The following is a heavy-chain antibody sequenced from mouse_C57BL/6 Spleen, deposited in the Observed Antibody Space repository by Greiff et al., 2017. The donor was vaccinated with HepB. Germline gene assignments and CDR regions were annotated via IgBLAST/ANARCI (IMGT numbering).Heavy chain of an antibody. CDR2: ISGGGGNT. V-gene: IGHV5-9*01. Sequence: EVQGVESGGGLVKPGGSLKLSCAASGFTFSSYTMSWVRQTPEKRLEWVSTISGGGGNTYYPDSVKGRFTISRDNAKNTLYLQMSSLRSEDTALYYCVRRPYYFDYWGQGTTLTVSS. CDR1: GFTFSSYT. CDR3: VRRPYYFDY. J-gene: IGHJ2*01.